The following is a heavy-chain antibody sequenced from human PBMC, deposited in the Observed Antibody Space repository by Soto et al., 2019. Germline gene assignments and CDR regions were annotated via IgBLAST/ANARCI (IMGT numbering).Heavy chain of an antibody. CDR2: ISYDGRVK. J-gene: IGHJ4*02. V-gene: IGHV3-30*04. CDR1: GFTFSDYP. Sequence: QVRLVESGGGVVQPGRSLSLSCAASGFTFSDYPMHWVRQAPGKGLEWVAVISYDGRVKYYVDSVKGRFTISRDDSKNTLYLQMNSLRVDDTAVYYCARDFIVGAPDYFDYWGQGTLVTVSS. CDR3: ARDFIVGAPDYFDY. D-gene: IGHD1-26*01.